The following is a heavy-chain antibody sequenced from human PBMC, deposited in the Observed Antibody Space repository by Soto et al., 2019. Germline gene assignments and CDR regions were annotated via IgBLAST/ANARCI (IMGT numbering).Heavy chain of an antibody. CDR2: ISTYNGNT. V-gene: IGHV1-18*01. D-gene: IGHD3-16*01. J-gene: IGHJ5*02. CDR3: ARGRVFGTWFDP. CDR1: GYTFTSSG. Sequence: QVQLVQSGADVKKPGASVKVSCKASGYTFTSSGISWVRQAPGQGLEWMGWISTYNGNTNYAQKFHGRVTMTTDTSTSTAFMELRSLRSDDTAVYYCARGRVFGTWFDPWGQGTLVTVSS.